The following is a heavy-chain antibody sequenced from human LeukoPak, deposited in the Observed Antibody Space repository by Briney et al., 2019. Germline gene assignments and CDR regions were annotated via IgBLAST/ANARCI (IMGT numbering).Heavy chain of an antibody. CDR1: GFTFSSYS. CDR2: ISSSSSTI. D-gene: IGHD4-11*01. V-gene: IGHV3-48*01. CDR3: ARTSPDDYSHY. J-gene: IGHJ4*02. Sequence: GGSLRLSCAASGFTFSSYSMNWVRQAPGKGLEWVSYISSSSSTIYYADSVKGRFTISRDNAKNSLSLQMNSLRAEDTAVYYCARTSPDDYSHYWGQGTLVTVSS.